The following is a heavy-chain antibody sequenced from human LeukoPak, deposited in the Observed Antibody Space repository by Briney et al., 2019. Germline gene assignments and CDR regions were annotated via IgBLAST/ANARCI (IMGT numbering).Heavy chain of an antibody. CDR3: ARGGLVRGTINSLIGFDI. D-gene: IGHD3-10*01. Sequence: SQTLSLTCAISGDSVTSNTTGWSWNTQSPSIDLESPGRTNYRWKWYNDDAGSVKSRITINADTAKNQFSLQLNSVTPEDTALYYCARGGLVRGTINSLIGFDIWGQGIMVTVSS. CDR1: GDSVTSNTTG. J-gene: IGHJ3*02. V-gene: IGHV6-1*01. CDR2: TNYRWKWYN.